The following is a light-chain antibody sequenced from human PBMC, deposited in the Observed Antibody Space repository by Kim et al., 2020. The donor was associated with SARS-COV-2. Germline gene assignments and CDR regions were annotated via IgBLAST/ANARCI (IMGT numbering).Light chain of an antibody. Sequence: VTISCTGSSSSIGAGYDVHWYQQLPGTAPKLLIYGNSNRPSGVPDRFSGSKSGTSASLAITGLQAEDEADYYCQSYDSSLSGDVVFGGGTQLTVL. CDR2: GNS. J-gene: IGLJ2*01. CDR1: SSSIGAGYD. V-gene: IGLV1-40*01. CDR3: QSYDSSLSGDVV.